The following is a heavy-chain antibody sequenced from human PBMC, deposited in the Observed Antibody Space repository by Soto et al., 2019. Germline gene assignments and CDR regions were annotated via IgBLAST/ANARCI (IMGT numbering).Heavy chain of an antibody. CDR1: GFTFSSYG. J-gene: IGHJ4*02. D-gene: IGHD5-18*01. CDR2: IWYDGSNK. Sequence: PGGSLRPSCAPSGFTFSSYGMHWARQAPGKGLEWVAVIWYDGSNKYYADSVKGRFTISRDNSKNTLYLQMNSLRAEDTAVYYCASSRGGLWYSYGHLKQFDYWGQGTLVTVSS. CDR3: ASSRGGLWYSYGHLKQFDY. V-gene: IGHV3-33*01.